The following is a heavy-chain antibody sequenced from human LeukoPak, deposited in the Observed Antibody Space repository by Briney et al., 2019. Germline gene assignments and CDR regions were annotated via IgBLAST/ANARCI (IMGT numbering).Heavy chain of an antibody. V-gene: IGHV3-20*04. D-gene: IGHD6-13*01. CDR3: ARESAAAASQAANYYYYMDV. CDR1: GFTFDDYG. J-gene: IGHJ6*03. CDR2: INWNGGST. Sequence: GGSLRLSCAASGFTFDDYGMSWVRQAPGKGLEWVSGINWNGGSTGYADSVKGRFTISRDNAKNSLYLQMNSLRAEDTALYYCARESAAAASQAANYYYYMDVWGKGTTVTVSS.